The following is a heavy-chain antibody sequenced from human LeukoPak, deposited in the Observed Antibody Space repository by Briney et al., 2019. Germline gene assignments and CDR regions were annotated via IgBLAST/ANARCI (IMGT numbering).Heavy chain of an antibody. CDR3: ARHYDSSGYWYYFDF. J-gene: IGHJ4*02. V-gene: IGHV4-61*05. CDR1: GGSISSSSYY. CDR2: IYYSGST. Sequence: PSETLSLTCTVSGGSISSSSYYWGWIRQPPGKGLEWIGYIYYSGSTNYNPSLKSRVTISVDTSKNQFSLKLSSVTAADTAVYYCARHYDSSGYWYYFDFWGQGTLVTVSS. D-gene: IGHD3-22*01.